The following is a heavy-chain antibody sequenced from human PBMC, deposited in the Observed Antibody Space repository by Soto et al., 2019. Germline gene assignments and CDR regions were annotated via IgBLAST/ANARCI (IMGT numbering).Heavy chain of an antibody. Sequence: QVQLVESGGGVVQPGRSLRLSCAASGFTFSSYGMHWVRQAPGKGLEWVAVIWYDGSNKYYADSVKGRFTISRDNSKNTLYLQMNSLRAEDTAVYYCAREIERVVPAAVYYYDGMDVWGQGTTVTVSS. CDR2: IWYDGSNK. V-gene: IGHV3-33*01. D-gene: IGHD2-2*01. CDR1: GFTFSSYG. J-gene: IGHJ6*02. CDR3: AREIERVVPAAVYYYDGMDV.